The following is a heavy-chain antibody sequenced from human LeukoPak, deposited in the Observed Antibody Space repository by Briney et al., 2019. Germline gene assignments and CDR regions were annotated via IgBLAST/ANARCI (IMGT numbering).Heavy chain of an antibody. CDR2: MNPNSGNT. V-gene: IGHV1-8*03. D-gene: IGHD3-22*01. CDR1: GYTFTSYD. Sequence: GASVKVSCKASGYTFTSYDINWVRQATGQGLEWMGWMNPNSGNTGYAQKFQGRVTITRNTSISTAYMELSSLRSEDTAVYYCATHSSGYYYVNPLWQHWGQGTLVTVSS. J-gene: IGHJ1*01. CDR3: ATHSSGYYYVNPLWQH.